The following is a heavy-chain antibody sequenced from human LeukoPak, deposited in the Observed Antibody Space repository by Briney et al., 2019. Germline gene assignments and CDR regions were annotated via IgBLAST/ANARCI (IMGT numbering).Heavy chain of an antibody. J-gene: IGHJ4*02. Sequence: GPSVRVSCKASGYTFTGHYMHWVRQAPGQGLEWMGWINPNNGGTNYAQKFQGRVTMTRDTSISRAYMELSRLRSDDTAVYYCARGYALYSGRYIDFDYWGQGTLVTVSS. CDR2: INPNNGGT. V-gene: IGHV1-2*02. D-gene: IGHD1-26*01. CDR1: GYTFTGHY. CDR3: ARGYALYSGRYIDFDY.